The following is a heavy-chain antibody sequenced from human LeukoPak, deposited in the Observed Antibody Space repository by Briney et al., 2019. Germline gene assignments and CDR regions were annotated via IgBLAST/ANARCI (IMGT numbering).Heavy chain of an antibody. V-gene: IGHV5-10-1*01. CDR3: ARHLVGATRNFDY. J-gene: IGHJ4*02. Sequence: GESLKISCKASGYSFTSYWISWVRQMPGKGLDWMGRIDPSDSYTNYSPSFQGRVTISADRSISTAYLQWSSLKASDTAMYYCARHLVGATRNFDYWGQGTLVTVSS. D-gene: IGHD1-26*01. CDR1: GYSFTSYW. CDR2: IDPSDSYT.